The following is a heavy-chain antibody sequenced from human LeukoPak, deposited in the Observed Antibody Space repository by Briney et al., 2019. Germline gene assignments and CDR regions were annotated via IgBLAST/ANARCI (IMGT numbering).Heavy chain of an antibody. D-gene: IGHD2-2*01. Sequence: PSETLSLTCTVSGGSISIYYWSWIRQPAGKGLEWIGRIYTSGSTNYNPSLKSRVTMSVDTPKNQFSLKLSSVTAADTAVYYCARGIYCSSTSCYYYYYYMDVWGKGTTVTVSS. CDR2: IYTSGST. CDR1: GGSISIYY. J-gene: IGHJ6*03. V-gene: IGHV4-4*07. CDR3: ARGIYCSSTSCYYYYYYMDV.